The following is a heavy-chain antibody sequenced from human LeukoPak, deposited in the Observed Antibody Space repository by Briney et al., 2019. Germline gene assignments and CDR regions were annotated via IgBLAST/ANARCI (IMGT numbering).Heavy chain of an antibody. D-gene: IGHD3-3*01. V-gene: IGHV3-48*04. Sequence: GGSLRLSCAASGFTFSSYSMNWVRQTPEKGLGRVSYIRSRISTISYAESVKGRFTISRDNANNSLYLQMNSLRADDTAVYYCARDGECARRITIFGVVMGYMYVWGKGTTVTVSS. CDR3: ARDGECARRITIFGVVMGYMYV. CDR1: GFTFSSYS. CDR2: IRSRISTI. J-gene: IGHJ6*03.